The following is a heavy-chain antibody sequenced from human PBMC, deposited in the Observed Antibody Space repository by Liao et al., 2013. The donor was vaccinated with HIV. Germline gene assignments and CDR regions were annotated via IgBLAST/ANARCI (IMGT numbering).Heavy chain of an antibody. V-gene: IGHV4-34*02. D-gene: IGHD3-10*01. J-gene: IGHJ6*03. CDR3: ARTEAGSSHYYYYYYMDV. Sequence: QVQLVQWGAGLLKPSETLSLTCAVHGGSLRGSSWTWVRQPPGKGLEWIGGTKYRASTNYNPSLKSRVTISLDTSKNQFSLKLRSVTAADTAVYYCARTEAGSSHYYYYYYMDVWGKGTTVAVSS. CDR2: TKYRAST. CDR1: GGSLRGSS.